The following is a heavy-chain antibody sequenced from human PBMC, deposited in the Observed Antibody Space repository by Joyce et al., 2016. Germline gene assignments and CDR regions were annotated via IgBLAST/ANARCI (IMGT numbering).Heavy chain of an antibody. Sequence: QVQLQESGPGLVKPSQTLSLTCTVSGGSISRGDYYWSWIRQPPGKGLEWSGHIYHSGSTYYNPSLKSPVTISVDTSKNQFSLKLSSSTAADTAMYYCAREYDYGDSLLGYWGQGTLVTVSS. D-gene: IGHD4-17*01. CDR1: GGSISRGDYY. J-gene: IGHJ4*02. V-gene: IGHV4-30-4*01. CDR2: IYHSGST. CDR3: AREYDYGDSLLGY.